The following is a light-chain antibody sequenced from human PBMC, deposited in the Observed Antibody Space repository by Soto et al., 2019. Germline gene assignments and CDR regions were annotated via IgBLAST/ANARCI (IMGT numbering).Light chain of an antibody. CDR3: GTWDNSLSIWV. V-gene: IGLV1-51*02. CDR1: SSNIGNNY. J-gene: IGLJ3*02. CDR2: ENN. Sequence: QSVLRQPPSVSAAPGQKVSISCSGTSSNIGNNYVSWYQQLPGTAPKLLIYENNERPSGIPERFSGSQSGTSATLGITGLQTGDEADYYCGTWDNSLSIWVFGGGTKLTVL.